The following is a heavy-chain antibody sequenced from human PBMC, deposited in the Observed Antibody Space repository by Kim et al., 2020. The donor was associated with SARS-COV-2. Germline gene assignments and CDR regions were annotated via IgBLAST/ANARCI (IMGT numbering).Heavy chain of an antibody. V-gene: IGHV1-18*01. Sequence: ASVKVSCKASGYTFTIYGISWVRQAPGQGLEWMGWISAYNGNTNYAQKLQGRVTMTTDTSTSTAYMELRSLRSDDTAVYYCARKCGDLCYYYYYIDVWGQGTTVTVSS. CDR1: GYTFTIYG. D-gene: IGHD4-17*01. J-gene: IGHJ6*03. CDR3: ARKCGDLCYYYYYIDV. CDR2: ISAYNGNT.